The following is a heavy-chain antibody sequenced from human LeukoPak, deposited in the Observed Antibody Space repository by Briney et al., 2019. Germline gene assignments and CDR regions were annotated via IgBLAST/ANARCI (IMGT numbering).Heavy chain of an antibody. CDR2: ISYDGNNK. CDR3: ARGSSKQQLLRAGALDI. Sequence: GRSLRLSCAASGFTFSNFAMPWVRQASGKGLEWMTVISYDGNNKYYADSVRGRFSISRDNSKNTLFLQMNSLRVEDTAVYYCARGSSKQQLLRAGALDIWGQGTMVTVSS. J-gene: IGHJ3*02. D-gene: IGHD6-13*01. V-gene: IGHV3-30*04. CDR1: GFTFSNFA.